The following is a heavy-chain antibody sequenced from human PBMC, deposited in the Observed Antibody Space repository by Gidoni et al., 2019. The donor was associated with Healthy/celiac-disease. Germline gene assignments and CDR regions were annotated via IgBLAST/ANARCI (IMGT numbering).Heavy chain of an antibody. V-gene: IGHV3-48*01. D-gene: IGHD6-19*01. CDR1: GFTFSSYS. Sequence: EVQLVESGGGLVQPGGSLRLSCAASGFTFSSYSMNWVRQAPGKGLGWVSYIRSSSRTIYYADSVKGRFTISRDNAKNSLYLQMNSLRAEDTAVYYCARGELIAVAGTGLFDYWGQGTLVTVSS. J-gene: IGHJ4*02. CDR3: ARGELIAVAGTGLFDY. CDR2: IRSSSRTI.